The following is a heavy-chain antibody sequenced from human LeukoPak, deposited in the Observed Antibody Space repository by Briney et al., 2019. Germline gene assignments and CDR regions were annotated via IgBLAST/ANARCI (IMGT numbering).Heavy chain of an antibody. CDR2: ISSDGGST. CDR1: GFTIISYA. D-gene: IGHD6-19*01. J-gene: IGHJ4*02. Sequence: TGGSLRLSCAASGFTIISYALHSVRQAPGKGLEFVSAISSDGGSTYYANSVKGRFTISRDNSKNTLYLQMGSLRTEDMAVYYCAKAPSKAVAGIDFWGQGTLVTVSS. CDR3: AKAPSKAVAGIDF. V-gene: IGHV3-64*01.